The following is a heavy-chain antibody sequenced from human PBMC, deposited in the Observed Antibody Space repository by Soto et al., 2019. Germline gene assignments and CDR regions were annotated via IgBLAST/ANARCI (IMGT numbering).Heavy chain of an antibody. CDR2: FYYSGAT. CDR1: VDSMATSGHY. V-gene: IGHV4-31*03. D-gene: IGHD3-16*01. J-gene: IGHJ4*02. Sequence: SETLSLTGTLSVDSMATSGHYYNWSRQVTGKGIEWIGDFYYSGATHYTPSIRARATISRNTSKNQFSLRLISVTAADTALFYCARDKDLQPTVWGFWGQGIQVTVSS. CDR3: ARDKDLQPTVWGF.